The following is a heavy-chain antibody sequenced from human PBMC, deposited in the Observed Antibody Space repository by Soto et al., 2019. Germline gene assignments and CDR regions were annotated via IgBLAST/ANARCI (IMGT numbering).Heavy chain of an antibody. CDR2: SIPIFGTA. J-gene: IGHJ5*02. Sequence: QVQLVQSGAEVKKPGSSVKVSCKASGGTFSSYAFSWVRQAPGQGLEWMGGSIPIFGTANYAQKFQGRVTLTADESTSTAYMELRSLRSEDTAEYYCARGLEATSDYSGWFGPWGQGTLVTVSS. CDR1: GGTFSSYA. D-gene: IGHD4-4*01. CDR3: ARGLEATSDYSGWFGP. V-gene: IGHV1-69*01.